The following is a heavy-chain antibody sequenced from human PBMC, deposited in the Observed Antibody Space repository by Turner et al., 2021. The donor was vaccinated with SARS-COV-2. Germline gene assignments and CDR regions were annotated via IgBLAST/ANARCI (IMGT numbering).Heavy chain of an antibody. D-gene: IGHD6-13*01. Sequence: QLQLQESGPGLVKPSETLSLTCTVSGGSISSSSYYWGWIRQPPGKGLEWIGSIYYSGSTYYNPSLKSRVTISVDTSKNQFSLKLSSVTAADTAVYYCATSTVAGTELNYYGMDVWGQGTTVTVSS. CDR3: ATSTVAGTELNYYGMDV. V-gene: IGHV4-39*01. CDR1: GGSISSSSYY. J-gene: IGHJ6*02. CDR2: IYYSGST.